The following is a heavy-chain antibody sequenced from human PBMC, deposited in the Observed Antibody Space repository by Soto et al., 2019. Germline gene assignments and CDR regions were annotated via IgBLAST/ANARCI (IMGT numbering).Heavy chain of an antibody. CDR1: GGTFSSYA. V-gene: IGHV1-69*13. CDR2: IIPIFGTA. D-gene: IGHD3-3*01. CDR3: ARGTLGGYDFWSGPHMDV. J-gene: IGHJ6*02. Sequence: ASVKVSCKASGGTFSSYAISWVRQAPGQGLEWMGGIIPIFGTANYAQKFQGRVTTTADESTSTAYMELSSLRSEDTAVYYCARGTLGGYDFWSGPHMDVWGQGTTVTVSS.